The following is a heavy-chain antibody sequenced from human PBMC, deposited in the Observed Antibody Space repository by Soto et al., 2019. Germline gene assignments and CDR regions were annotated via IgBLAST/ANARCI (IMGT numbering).Heavy chain of an antibody. CDR2: ISSNGGST. Sequence: PGGSLRLSCAASGFTFSNYAMHWVRQAPGKGLEYVSTISSNGGSTYHANSVKGRFTISRDNSKNTLYLQMGSLRAEDMAVYYCARGPDHFDYWGQGTLVTVSS. J-gene: IGHJ4*02. CDR3: ARGPDHFDY. CDR1: GFTFSNYA. V-gene: IGHV3-64*01.